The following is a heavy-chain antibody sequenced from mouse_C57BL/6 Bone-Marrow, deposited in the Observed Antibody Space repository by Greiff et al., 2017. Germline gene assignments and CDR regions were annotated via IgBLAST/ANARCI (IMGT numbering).Heavy chain of an antibody. J-gene: IGHJ3*01. CDR3: ARGGGFAY. CDR2: IYPRSGNT. V-gene: IGHV1-81*01. CDR1: GYTFTSYG. Sequence: VQLQQSGAELARPGASVKLSCKASGYTFTSYGLSWVKQRTGQGLEWIGEIYPRSGNTYYNEKLKGKATLTADKSSSTAYMQLSSLTSEDAAVYYCARGGGFAYWGQGTLVTVSA.